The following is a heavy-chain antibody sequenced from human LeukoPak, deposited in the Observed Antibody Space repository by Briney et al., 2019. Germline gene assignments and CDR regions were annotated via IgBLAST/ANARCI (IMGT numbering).Heavy chain of an antibody. CDR1: GFTFSSYS. D-gene: IGHD4-23*01. Sequence: GGSLRLSCAASGFTFSSYSMNWVRQAPGKGLEWVSSISSSSSYIYYADSVKGRFTISRDNAKNSLYLQMNSLRAEDTAVYHCARGGKGDFGDYWGQGTLVTVSS. CDR2: ISSSSSYI. J-gene: IGHJ4*02. V-gene: IGHV3-21*01. CDR3: ARGGKGDFGDY.